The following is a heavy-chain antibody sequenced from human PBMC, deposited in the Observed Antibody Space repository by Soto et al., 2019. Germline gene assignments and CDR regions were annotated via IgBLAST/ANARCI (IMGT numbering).Heavy chain of an antibody. CDR2: IYPGDSET. D-gene: IGHD2-2*01. J-gene: IGHJ5*02. CDR3: GGHRSSSSISSPLAP. Sequence: GESLKISCKGSGYSFTNYWIDWVRQMPGKGLEWMGIIYPGDSETRYSPSFQGQVTISADKSISTAYLQWSSLKASDTAMYYCGGHRSSSSISSPLAPWGQGTLVTVFS. CDR1: GYSFTNYW. V-gene: IGHV5-51*01.